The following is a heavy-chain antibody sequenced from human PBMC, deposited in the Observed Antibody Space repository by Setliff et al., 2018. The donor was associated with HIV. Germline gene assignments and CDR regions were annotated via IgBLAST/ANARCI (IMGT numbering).Heavy chain of an antibody. CDR2: MYHSGST. D-gene: IGHD3-9*01. V-gene: IGHV4-31*03. J-gene: IGHJ4*02. CDR1: GVSITADGYY. CDR3: AGGRYFRDIRDSRFDF. Sequence: SETLSLTCSVSGVSITADGYYWSWIRHYPGKGLEWIGYMYHSGSTYYNASLASRLIMSLDPSKNQFSLKLNSMTAADTAMYYCAGGRYFRDIRDSRFDFWGQGMLVTVSS.